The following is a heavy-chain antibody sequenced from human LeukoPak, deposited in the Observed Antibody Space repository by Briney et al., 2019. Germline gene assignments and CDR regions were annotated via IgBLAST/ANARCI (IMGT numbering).Heavy chain of an antibody. CDR1: GYTFTSYG. Sequence: ASVKVSCKASGYTFTSYGISWVRQAPGQGLEWMGWISAYNGNTNYAQKHQGRVTMTTDTSTSTAYMELRSLRSDDTAVYYCARVPYYYDSSGYYVDGSVSYYYYGMDVWGQGTTVTVSS. D-gene: IGHD3-22*01. V-gene: IGHV1-18*01. CDR2: ISAYNGNT. CDR3: ARVPYYYDSSGYYVDGSVSYYYYGMDV. J-gene: IGHJ6*02.